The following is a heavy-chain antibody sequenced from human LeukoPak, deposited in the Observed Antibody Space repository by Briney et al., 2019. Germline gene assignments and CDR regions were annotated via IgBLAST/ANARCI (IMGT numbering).Heavy chain of an antibody. D-gene: IGHD3-10*01. CDR2: IKSKTDGGTT. CDR1: GFTFSNAW. J-gene: IGHJ5*02. Sequence: GGSLRLSCAASGFTFSNAWMSWVRQAPGKGLEWVGRIKSKTDGGTTDYAAPVKGRFTISRDDSKNTLYLQMNSLRAEDTAVYYCAKDGLSGSYYYNWFDPWGQGTLVTVSS. V-gene: IGHV3-15*01. CDR3: AKDGLSGSYYYNWFDP.